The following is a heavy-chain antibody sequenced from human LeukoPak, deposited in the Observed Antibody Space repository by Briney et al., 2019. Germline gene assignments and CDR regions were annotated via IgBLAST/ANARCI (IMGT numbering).Heavy chain of an antibody. Sequence: ASVKVSCKVSGYTLTELSMHWVRQAPGQGLEWMGWINPNSGGTNYAQKFQGRVTMTRDTSISTAYMELSRLRSDDTAVYYCARDPPGWYVYWFDPWGQGTLVTVSS. V-gene: IGHV1-2*02. CDR3: ARDPPGWYVYWFDP. CDR2: INPNSGGT. J-gene: IGHJ5*02. CDR1: GYTLTELS. D-gene: IGHD6-19*01.